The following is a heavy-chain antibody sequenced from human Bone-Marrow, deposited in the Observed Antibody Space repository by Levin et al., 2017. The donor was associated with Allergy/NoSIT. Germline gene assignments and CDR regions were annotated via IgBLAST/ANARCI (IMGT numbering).Heavy chain of an antibody. CDR1: GFTFNIHG. CDR3: AKDLSAYSFGWSSL. D-gene: IGHD5-18*01. Sequence: GGSLRLSCAASGFTFNIHGMTWVRQAPGKGLEWLSFIDHTGGATHYADSVQGRFTISRDNSKNMVFLQMKSLGAEDTAIYYCAKDLSAYSFGWSSLWGQGTRVTVSS. CDR2: IDHTGGAT. J-gene: IGHJ4*02. V-gene: IGHV3-23*01.